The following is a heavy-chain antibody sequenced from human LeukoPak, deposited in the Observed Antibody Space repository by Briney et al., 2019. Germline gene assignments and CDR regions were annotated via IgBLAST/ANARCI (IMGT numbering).Heavy chain of an antibody. V-gene: IGHV1-18*01. CDR2: ISAYNGNT. J-gene: IGHJ5*02. D-gene: IGHD3-3*01. CDR3: ARVRFLEWLLISSWFDP. CDR1: GYTFTSYG. Sequence: ASVKVSCKASGYTFTSYGISWVRQAPGQGLEWMGWISAYNGNTNYAQKLQGRVTMTTDTSTSTAYMELRSLRSDDTAVYYCARVRFLEWLLISSWFDPWGQGTLVTVS.